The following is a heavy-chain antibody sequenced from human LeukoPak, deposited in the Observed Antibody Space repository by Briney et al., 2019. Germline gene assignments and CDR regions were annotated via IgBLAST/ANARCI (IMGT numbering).Heavy chain of an antibody. CDR2: IWYDGSNK. Sequence: PGRSLRLSCAASGFTFSNYGMHWVRQAPGKGLEWVAVIWYDGSNKYYADSVKGRFTISRDNSKNTLYLQMNSLRAEDTAVYYCARDSYYYGSGSRRYYYYGMDVWGQGTTVTVSS. J-gene: IGHJ6*02. CDR1: GFTFSNYG. D-gene: IGHD3-10*01. V-gene: IGHV3-33*01. CDR3: ARDSYYYGSGSRRYYYYGMDV.